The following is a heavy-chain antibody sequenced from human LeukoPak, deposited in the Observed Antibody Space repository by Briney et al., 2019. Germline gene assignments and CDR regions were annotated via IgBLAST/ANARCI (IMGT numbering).Heavy chain of an antibody. J-gene: IGHJ4*02. Sequence: VASVKVSCKSSGYTFTGYYMHWVRQAPGQGLEWMGWINPNSGGTNYAQKFQGRVTMTRDTSNSTAYMELSRLRSDDTAVYYCARHLGYGSAHFDYWGQGTLVTVSS. D-gene: IGHD3-10*01. CDR2: INPNSGGT. CDR1: GYTFTGYY. CDR3: ARHLGYGSAHFDY. V-gene: IGHV1-2*02.